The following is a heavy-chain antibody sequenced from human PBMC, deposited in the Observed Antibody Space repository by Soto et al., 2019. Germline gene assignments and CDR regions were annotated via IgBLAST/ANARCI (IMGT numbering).Heavy chain of an antibody. D-gene: IGHD5-12*01. J-gene: IGHJ4*02. CDR3: ARFASSGVYGDYEYYFDY. CDR1: GGSFSGYY. CDR2: INHSGST. V-gene: IGHV4-34*01. Sequence: SETLSLTCAVYGGSFSGYYWSWIRQPPGKGLEWIGEINHSGSTNYNPSLKSRVTISVDTSKNQFSLKLSSVTAADTAVYYCARFASSGVYGDYEYYFDYWGQGTLVTVSS.